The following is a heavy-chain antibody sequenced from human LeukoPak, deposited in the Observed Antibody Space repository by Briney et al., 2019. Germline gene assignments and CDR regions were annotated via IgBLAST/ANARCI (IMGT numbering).Heavy chain of an antibody. V-gene: IGHV3-21*01. CDR1: GFTFSIYT. CDR3: ARDVAWGAY. Sequence: GGSLRLSCVASGFTFSIYTMSWVRQAPGKGLEGVSSITSSSSSIYSADSVKGRLTISRDNAKNSLYLEMNSLRDEDTAVYYCARDVAWGAYWGQGTLVTVSS. CDR2: ITSSSSSI. D-gene: IGHD4/OR15-4a*01. J-gene: IGHJ4*02.